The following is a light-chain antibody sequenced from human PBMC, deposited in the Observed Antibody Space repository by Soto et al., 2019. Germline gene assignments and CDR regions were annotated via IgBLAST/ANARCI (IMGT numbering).Light chain of an antibody. CDR3: SSYPSSNVVL. J-gene: IGLJ2*01. CDR1: SSDVGSTNF. V-gene: IGLV2-14*03. CDR2: DVT. Sequence: QSVLTQPASVSASPGQSITISCTGTSSDVGSTNFVSWYQQHPGKAPKLMIYDVTHRPSGVSDRFSGSKSGNTASLTISGLQAEDEADYYCSSYPSSNVVLFGGRTKVTVL.